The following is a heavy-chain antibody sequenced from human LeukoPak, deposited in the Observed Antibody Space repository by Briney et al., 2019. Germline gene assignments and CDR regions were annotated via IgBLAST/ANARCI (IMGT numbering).Heavy chain of an antibody. V-gene: IGHV3-23*01. CDR2: ISGSGGST. CDR1: GFTLSSYA. Sequence: GGSLRLPCAASGFTLSSYAMSWAREAPGKGLEWVSVISGSGGSTYYADSVKGRFTISRANFKNTLYLRMNSLRAEDTAVYYCARAAYSGSYYELDYWGQGTLVTVSS. J-gene: IGHJ4*02. D-gene: IGHD1-26*01. CDR3: ARAAYSGSYYELDY.